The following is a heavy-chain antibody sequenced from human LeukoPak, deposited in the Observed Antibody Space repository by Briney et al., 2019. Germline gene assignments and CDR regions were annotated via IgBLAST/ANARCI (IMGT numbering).Heavy chain of an antibody. CDR1: GFTFSGFW. CDR3: ATSGRDAFDI. CDR2: ISFDGSDA. Sequence: PGGSLRLSCAASGFTFSGFWMHWVRQAPGKGLVWVSCISFDGSDATYADSVKGRFTISRDNAKNTLHLQMDSLTVEDTAVYYCATSGRDAFDIWGQGTMVTVSS. V-gene: IGHV3-74*01. J-gene: IGHJ3*02. D-gene: IGHD5-12*01.